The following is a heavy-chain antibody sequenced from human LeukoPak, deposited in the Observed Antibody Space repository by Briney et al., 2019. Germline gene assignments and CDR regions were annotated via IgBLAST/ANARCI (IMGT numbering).Heavy chain of an antibody. CDR1: VGSISSGSYY. Sequence: PSETLSLTCTVSVGSISSGSYYWSWIRQPAGKGLEWIGRIYTSGSTNYNPSLKSRVTISVDTSKNQFSLKLSSVTAADTAVYYCAREADTAMVPRVDYWGQGTLVTVSS. CDR2: IYTSGST. J-gene: IGHJ4*02. CDR3: AREADTAMVPRVDY. D-gene: IGHD5-18*01. V-gene: IGHV4-61*02.